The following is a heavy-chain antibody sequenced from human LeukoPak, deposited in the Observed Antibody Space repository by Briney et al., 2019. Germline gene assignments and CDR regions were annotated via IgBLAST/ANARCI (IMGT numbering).Heavy chain of an antibody. D-gene: IGHD3/OR15-3a*01. Sequence: GGSLRLSCAASGFTLGNYAMSWVRQAPGKGLEWVSAISGAGDGTYYADSVRGRFTISRDNSKNMLYLQMNSLRVEDTAVYYCARFGSNSWTRYFDPWGQGTLVTVPS. CDR1: GFTLGNYA. CDR2: ISGAGDGT. J-gene: IGHJ4*02. CDR3: ARFGSNSWTRYFDP. V-gene: IGHV3-23*01.